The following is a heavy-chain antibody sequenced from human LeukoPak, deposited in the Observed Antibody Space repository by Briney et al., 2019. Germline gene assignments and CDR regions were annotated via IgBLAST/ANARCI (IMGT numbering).Heavy chain of an antibody. V-gene: IGHV3-23*01. CDR1: GFTFNNYV. CDR2: ISPSGDIT. J-gene: IGHJ4*02. Sequence: GGSLRLSCEASGFTFNNYVMTWVRQAPGKGLEWVSGISPSGDITYYADSVKGRFTISRDNSKNTLYLEVISLTAEDTAVYYCAKDDAWLRFGEWSQGTLVTVSS. D-gene: IGHD3-10*01. CDR3: AKDDAWLRFGE.